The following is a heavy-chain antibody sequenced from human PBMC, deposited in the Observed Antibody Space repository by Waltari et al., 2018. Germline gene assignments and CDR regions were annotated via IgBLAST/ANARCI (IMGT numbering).Heavy chain of an antibody. J-gene: IGHJ4*02. CDR3: AKGDYYDSSIAGY. Sequence: ELQLLDSGGGLLQPGGSLRLSCPASDFTFSTYPITWVRQAPGKGLEWVSAISGSGGSTYYADSVKGRFTISRDNSKNTLYLQMNSLRAEDTAVYYCAKGDYYDSSIAGYWGQGTLVTVSS. V-gene: IGHV3-23*01. CDR2: ISGSGGST. CDR1: DFTFSTYP. D-gene: IGHD3-22*01.